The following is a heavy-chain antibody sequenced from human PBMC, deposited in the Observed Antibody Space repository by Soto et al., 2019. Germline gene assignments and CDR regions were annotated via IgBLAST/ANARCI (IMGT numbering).Heavy chain of an antibody. CDR2: IYYSGST. Sequence: PSETLSLTCTVSGGSISSYYWSWIRQPPGKGLEWIGYIYYSGSTNYNPSLKSRVTISVDTSKNQFSLKLSSVTAADTAVYYCARVCPIETYYDFWSGYYNPMQVFDYWGQGTLVTVSS. J-gene: IGHJ4*02. D-gene: IGHD3-3*01. V-gene: IGHV4-59*01. CDR3: ARVCPIETYYDFWSGYYNPMQVFDY. CDR1: GGSISSYY.